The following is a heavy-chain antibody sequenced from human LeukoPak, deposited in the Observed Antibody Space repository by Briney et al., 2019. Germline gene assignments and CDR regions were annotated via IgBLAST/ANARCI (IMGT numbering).Heavy chain of an antibody. Sequence: KPSETLSLTCTVSGGSFSSYYWSWIRQPAGKGLEGVGHIYTSGTTNYNPSLKSRVTISVDTSKNQFSLKLSSVTAADTAVYYCARLTGVRADYYGSGSYYTHARLFDYWGQGTLVTVSS. CDR1: GGSFSSYY. CDR3: ARLTGVRADYYGSGSYYTHARLFDY. D-gene: IGHD3-10*01. V-gene: IGHV4-4*07. CDR2: IYTSGTT. J-gene: IGHJ4*02.